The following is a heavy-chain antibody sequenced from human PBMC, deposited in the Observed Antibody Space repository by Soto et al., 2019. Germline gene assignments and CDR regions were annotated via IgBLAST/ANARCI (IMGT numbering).Heavy chain of an antibody. CDR2: ISSNGGST. Sequence: GGSLRLSCSASGFTFSSYAMHWVRQAPGKGLEYVSAISSNGGSTYYADSVKGRFTISRDNSKNTLYLQMSSLRAEDTAVYYCVKTGLRLGELSSRGPFQDYWGQGTLVTVSS. V-gene: IGHV3-64D*08. D-gene: IGHD3-16*02. CDR3: VKTGLRLGELSSRGPFQDY. CDR1: GFTFSSYA. J-gene: IGHJ4*02.